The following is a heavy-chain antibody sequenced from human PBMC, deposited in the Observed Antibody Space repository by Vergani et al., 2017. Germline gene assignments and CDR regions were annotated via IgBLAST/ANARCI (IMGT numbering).Heavy chain of an antibody. J-gene: IGHJ5*02. CDR1: GGSLSGSY. CDR3: ARHSXVEWLVTLGWIDP. Sequence: QVQLQQWGAGLVKPSETLSLTCVVHGGSLSGSYWSWIRQPPGKGLEWIGEINHSGSANYNPSLQSRVTISIDTSKNQFSLKLSSVTAADTAVYFCARHSXVEWLVTLGWIDPWCQGSLVTVSS. CDR2: INHSGSA. V-gene: IGHV4-34*02. D-gene: IGHD6-19*01.